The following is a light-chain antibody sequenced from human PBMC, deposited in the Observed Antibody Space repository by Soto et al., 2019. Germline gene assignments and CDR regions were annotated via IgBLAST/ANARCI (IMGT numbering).Light chain of an antibody. CDR2: LAS. Sequence: DIVMTQSPDSLAVSLGERVTINCKSSQSILYSPNNKNYLAWYQQKPGQPPKLLIYLASTRESGVPDRFSGAGSGTDFTLTISSLQAEDVAVYYCQQYFNPPRTFGGGTKVGIK. CDR1: QSILYSPNNKNY. CDR3: QQYFNPPRT. V-gene: IGKV4-1*01. J-gene: IGKJ4*01.